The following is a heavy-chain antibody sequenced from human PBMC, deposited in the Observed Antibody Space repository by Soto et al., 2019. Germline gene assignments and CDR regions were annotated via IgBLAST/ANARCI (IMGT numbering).Heavy chain of an antibody. J-gene: IGHJ1*01. Sequence: QVQLVESGGGVVQPGRSLRLSCVVSGFTFSIYGMHWVRQAPGQGLEWVAIIWYDESKQYYADSVKGRFTISSDNSKNTLYLEMNSLRAEDTAVYYCVREESSDSHMYFQNWGQGTLVTVSS. CDR3: VREESSDSHMYFQN. V-gene: IGHV3-33*01. CDR1: GFTFSIYG. D-gene: IGHD3-22*01. CDR2: IWYDESKQ.